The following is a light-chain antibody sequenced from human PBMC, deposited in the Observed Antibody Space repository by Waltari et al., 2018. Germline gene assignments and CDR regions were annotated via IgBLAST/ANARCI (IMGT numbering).Light chain of an antibody. V-gene: IGLV3-27*01. J-gene: IGLJ2*01. CDR2: KNI. CDR1: ILAQKY. CDR3: YSAADNRL. Sequence: SYELTQPSSVSVSPGQPARITCSGDILAQKYVRSFQLKPGQAPVLVIYKNIDRPSGVPERFSGSSSGTTVTLTISGAQVEDEADYYCYSAADNRLFGGGTKLTVL.